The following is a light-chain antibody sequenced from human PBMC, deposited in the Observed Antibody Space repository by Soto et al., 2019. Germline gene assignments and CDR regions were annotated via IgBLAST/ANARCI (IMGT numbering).Light chain of an antibody. V-gene: IGKV1-9*01. CDR3: QQLNSYPL. J-gene: IGKJ3*01. Sequence: DIQLTQSPSFLSASVGDRVTITCRASQGISSYLAWYQQKPGKAPKLLIYAASTLQSGVPSRFSGSGYGTEFTPTISSLQPEDFATYYCQQLNSYPLFGPGTKVDIK. CDR2: AAS. CDR1: QGISSY.